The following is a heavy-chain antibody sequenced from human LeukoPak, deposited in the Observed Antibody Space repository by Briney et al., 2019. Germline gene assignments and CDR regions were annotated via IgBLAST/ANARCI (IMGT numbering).Heavy chain of an antibody. V-gene: IGHV3-23*01. Sequence: GEFLRLSCAASGFTFTSYAMSWVRQAPGKGLEWVSVLTGDGNTYYADSVKGRFTNSRDDSKNTLFLQMNSLRAEDTAVYFCAKVKWKLIGYFDYWGQGTLVTVSS. CDR3: AKVKWKLIGYFDY. CDR2: LTGDGNT. J-gene: IGHJ4*02. D-gene: IGHD1-20*01. CDR1: GFTFTSYA.